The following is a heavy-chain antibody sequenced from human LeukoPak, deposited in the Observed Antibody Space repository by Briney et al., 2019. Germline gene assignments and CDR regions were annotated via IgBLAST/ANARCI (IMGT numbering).Heavy chain of an antibody. V-gene: IGHV3-21*01. CDR1: GFSFSGYS. Sequence: GGSLRLSCAASGFSFSGYSVNWVRQAPGKGLEWVSSISSSSGYIHYADSVKGRFTISRDNGKNSLYLQMSSLRAEDTAVYYCARDHNFYASGRGLDPWGQGTLVTVSS. J-gene: IGHJ5*02. D-gene: IGHD3-10*01. CDR3: ARDHNFYASGRGLDP. CDR2: ISSSSGYI.